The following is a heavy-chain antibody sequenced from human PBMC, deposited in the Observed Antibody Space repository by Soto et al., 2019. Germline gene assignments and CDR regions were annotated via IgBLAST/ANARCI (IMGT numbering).Heavy chain of an antibody. V-gene: IGHV3-73*01. J-gene: IGHJ3*01. CDR3: TRDAETAATDDAFEV. D-gene: IGHD6-13*01. Sequence: GGSLRLSCAASGFIFADSAFHWVRQASGKGLEWVGRIRGKADSYTTSYAESVKGRFTISRDDSENTAYLQMNNLKTEDTALYYCTRDAETAATDDAFEVWGQGTMVTV. CDR2: IRGKADSYTT. CDR1: GFIFADSA.